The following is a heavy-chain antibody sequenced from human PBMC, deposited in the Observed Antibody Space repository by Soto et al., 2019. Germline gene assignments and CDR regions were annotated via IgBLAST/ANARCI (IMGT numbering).Heavy chain of an antibody. CDR1: EFTLSSYG. D-gene: IGHD2-8*02. J-gene: IGHJ4*02. V-gene: IGHV3-30*18. CDR2: ISYDGSNK. Sequence: SLRLSCADSEFTLSSYGMHWVRQAPGKGLEWVAVISYDGSNKYYADSVKGRFTISRDNSKNTLYLQMNSLRAEDTAVYYCAKDLVYWGQGTLVTVSS. CDR3: AKDLVY.